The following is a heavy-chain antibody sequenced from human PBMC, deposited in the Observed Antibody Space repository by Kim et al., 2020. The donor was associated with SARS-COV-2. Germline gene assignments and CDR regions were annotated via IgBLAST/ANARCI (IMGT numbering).Heavy chain of an antibody. J-gene: IGHJ3*02. V-gene: IGHV4-34*01. CDR3: ARSYPEYYYDSSGYPPNDAFDI. D-gene: IGHD3-22*01. Sequence: SETLSLICAVYGGSFSGYYWSWIRQPPGKGLEWIGEINHSGSTNYNPSLKSRVTISVDTSKNQFSLKLSSVTAADTAVYYCARSYPEYYYDSSGYPPNDAFDIWGQGTMVTVSS. CDR1: GGSFSGYY. CDR2: INHSGST.